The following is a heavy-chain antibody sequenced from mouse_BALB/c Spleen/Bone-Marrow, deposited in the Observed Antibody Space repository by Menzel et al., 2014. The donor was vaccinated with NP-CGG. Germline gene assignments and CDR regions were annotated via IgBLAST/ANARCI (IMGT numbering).Heavy chain of an antibody. CDR3: ARSEGIHYFGSSYALDH. Sequence: LVKTGASVKISCKASDYSFTDYYMHWVKQTHGKSLEWIGYISCYNGATSYNQKFKGKATFTVDTSSSTAFMQFSSLTSEDSAVYYCARSEGIHYFGSSYALDHWGQGTSVPVSS. D-gene: IGHD1-1*01. CDR2: ISCYNGAT. CDR1: DYSFTDYY. V-gene: IGHV1S34*01. J-gene: IGHJ4*01.